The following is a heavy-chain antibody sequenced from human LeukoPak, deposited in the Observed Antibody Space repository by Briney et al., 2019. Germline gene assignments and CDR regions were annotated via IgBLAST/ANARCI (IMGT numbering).Heavy chain of an antibody. D-gene: IGHD6-19*01. CDR2: INPNSGGT. J-gene: IGHJ4*02. V-gene: IGHV1-2*02. Sequence: ASVKVSCKASGYTFSGSSMHWVRQAPEQGVECMGWINPNSGGTIYAQKFQGRVTMTRDTSISTAYMELSRLRSDDTAVYYCARPIRYSSGWYGYWGQGTLVTVSS. CDR1: GYTFSGSS. CDR3: ARPIRYSSGWYGY.